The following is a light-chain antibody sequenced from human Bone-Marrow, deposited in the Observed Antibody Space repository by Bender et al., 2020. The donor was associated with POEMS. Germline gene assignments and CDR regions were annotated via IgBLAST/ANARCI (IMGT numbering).Light chain of an antibody. V-gene: IGLV3-1*01. CDR1: KLGEKY. CDR3: QVWDGNIAHHYV. CDR2: QDT. Sequence: SYEVTQPPSVSVSPGQTASITCSGDKLGEKYVFWYQQKPGQSPVLVIYQDTMRPSGIPERFSGSNSGDTATLTITRVEDGDEADYYCQVWDGNIAHHYVFGTGTKVTVL. J-gene: IGLJ1*01.